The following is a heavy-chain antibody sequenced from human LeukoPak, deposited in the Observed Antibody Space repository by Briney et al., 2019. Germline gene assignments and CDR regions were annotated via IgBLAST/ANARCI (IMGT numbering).Heavy chain of an antibody. CDR1: GFTFDDYA. V-gene: IGHV3-9*01. CDR3: AKDKDLWVPAPPYFDL. D-gene: IGHD2-2*01. CDR2: ISWNSGSI. Sequence: GGSLRLSCAASGFTFDDYAMHWVRQAPGKGLEWVSGISWNSGSIGYADSVKGRFTISRDNAKNSLYLQMNSLRAEDTALYYCAKDKDLWVPAPPYFDLWGRGTLVTVSS. J-gene: IGHJ2*01.